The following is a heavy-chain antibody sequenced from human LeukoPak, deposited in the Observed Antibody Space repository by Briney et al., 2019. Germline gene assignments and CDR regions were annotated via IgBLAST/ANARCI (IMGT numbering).Heavy chain of an antibody. D-gene: IGHD3-22*01. Sequence: PGGSLRLSYAVSGFTVSSKYMSWVRQAPGKGLEWVSVIYSGGSTYYADSVKGRFTISRDNSKNTLYLQMNSLRAEDTAVYYCYSMIVVDIRVINDYWGQGTLVTVSS. CDR3: YSMIVVDIRVINDY. J-gene: IGHJ4*02. CDR2: IYSGGST. V-gene: IGHV3-66*01. CDR1: GFTVSSKY.